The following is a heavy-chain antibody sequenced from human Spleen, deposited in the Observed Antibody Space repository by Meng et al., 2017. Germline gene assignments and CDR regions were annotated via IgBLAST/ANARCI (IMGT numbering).Heavy chain of an antibody. CDR3: VRAGYGGYSALDI. D-gene: IGHD3-22*01. J-gene: IGHJ3*02. CDR1: GGSISDYY. Sequence: SETLSLTCTVSGGSISDYYWSWIRQPPGKGLEWIGHIFYGGTTNYNPSLKSRVTISVDTSKNQFSLKLSSVTAADTAVYYCVRAGYGGYSALDIWGQGTMVAVSS. V-gene: IGHV4-59*01. CDR2: IFYGGTT.